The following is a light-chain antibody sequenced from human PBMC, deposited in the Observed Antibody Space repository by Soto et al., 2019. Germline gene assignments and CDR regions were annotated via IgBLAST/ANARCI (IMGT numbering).Light chain of an antibody. Sequence: QSALTQPASVSGSPGQSITISCTGTSSDVGGYDYVSWYQQYPGKDPKVMIYGVSNRPSGVSDRFSGSKSGNTASLTISGLQAEDEADYYCSSYTRSSTKVFGGGTKLTVL. CDR3: SSYTRSSTKV. CDR1: SSDVGGYDY. J-gene: IGLJ2*01. V-gene: IGLV2-14*01. CDR2: GVS.